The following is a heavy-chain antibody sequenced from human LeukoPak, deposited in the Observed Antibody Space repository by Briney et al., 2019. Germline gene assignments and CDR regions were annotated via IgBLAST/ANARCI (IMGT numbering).Heavy chain of an antibody. CDR2: ISAYNGNT. CDR3: ARDRVMVDLGYCSGTSCPPPDWFDP. V-gene: IGHV1-18*01. D-gene: IGHD2-2*01. J-gene: IGHJ5*02. Sequence: GASVKVSCKASGYTFTSYGISWVRQAPGQGLEWMGWISAYNGNTNYAQNLQGRVTMTTDTSTSTAYMEPRSLRSDDTAVYYCARDRVMVDLGYCSGTSCPPPDWFDPWGQGTLVTVSS. CDR1: GYTFTSYG.